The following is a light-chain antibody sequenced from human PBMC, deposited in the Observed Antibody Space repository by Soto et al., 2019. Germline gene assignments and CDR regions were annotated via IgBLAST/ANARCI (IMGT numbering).Light chain of an antibody. CDR2: GAS. Sequence: EIVLTQSPATLSVSPGEGVALSCRASQSVSSNLAWYQQKPGQAPRLLIYGASTRATGIPARFSGSGSGTEFTLTISSLQSEDFAVYYCQHYNNWPPWTFGQGTKVDI. CDR1: QSVSSN. J-gene: IGKJ1*01. V-gene: IGKV3-15*01. CDR3: QHYNNWPPWT.